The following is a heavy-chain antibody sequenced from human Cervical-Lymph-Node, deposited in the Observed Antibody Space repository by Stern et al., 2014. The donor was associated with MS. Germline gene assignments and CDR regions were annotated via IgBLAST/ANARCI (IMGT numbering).Heavy chain of an antibody. CDR2: IYNSGST. Sequence: QVQLQESGPGLVKPSGTLSLTCAVSGGSISSSNWWCWVRQPPGKGLGWIGEIYNSGSTNYNPSLKSRVTISVDKSKNQFSLKLSSVTAADTAVYYCASTLVGSGWYTWFDPWGQGTLVTVSS. D-gene: IGHD6-19*01. J-gene: IGHJ5*02. CDR3: ASTLVGSGWYTWFDP. V-gene: IGHV4-4*02. CDR1: GGSISSSNW.